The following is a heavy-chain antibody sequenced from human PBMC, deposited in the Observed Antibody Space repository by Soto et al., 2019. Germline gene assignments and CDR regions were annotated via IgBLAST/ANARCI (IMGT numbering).Heavy chain of an antibody. CDR2: IYHSGSI. J-gene: IGHJ4*02. CDR1: SGSISSTNW. D-gene: IGHD6-19*01. CDR3: VKEGSGWSYLDH. V-gene: IGHV4-4*02. Sequence: QVQLQESGPGLVKPSGTLSLSCVVSSGSISSTNWWSWVRQPPGRGLEWIGAIYHSGSINYNPSLRSRATISVDKSKNQFSLNLISVTAADTAVCFCVKEGSGWSYLDHWGQGILVTVSS.